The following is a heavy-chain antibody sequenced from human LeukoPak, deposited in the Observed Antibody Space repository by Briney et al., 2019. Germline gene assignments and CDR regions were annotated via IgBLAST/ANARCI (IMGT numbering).Heavy chain of an antibody. CDR1: GFTFSSYG. D-gene: IGHD4-17*01. J-gene: IGHJ4*02. V-gene: IGHV3-30*18. CDR2: ISYDGSNK. CDR3: AKTTYGDLGY. Sequence: GGSLRLSCAASGFTFSSYGMHWVRQAPGKGLEWVAVISYDGSNKYYADSVKGRFTISRDNSKNTLYLQMNSLRAEDTAVYYCAKTTYGDLGYWGQGTLVTVSS.